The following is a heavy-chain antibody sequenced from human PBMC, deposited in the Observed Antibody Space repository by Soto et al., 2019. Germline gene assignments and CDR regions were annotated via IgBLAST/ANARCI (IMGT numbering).Heavy chain of an antibody. J-gene: IGHJ4*02. CDR2: IYGGGTT. V-gene: IGHV3-53*01. D-gene: IGHD6-19*01. CDR1: GFAVSSKY. Sequence: EVQLVESGGGLIQPGGSLRLSCAASGFAVSSKYMTWVRQAPGKGLEWVSVIYGGGTTYYADSVKGRFTISRDTSKNTWYLQMNSLSAEDTAVYYCVQTTGWPGFDFWGQGTLVTVSS. CDR3: VQTTGWPGFDF.